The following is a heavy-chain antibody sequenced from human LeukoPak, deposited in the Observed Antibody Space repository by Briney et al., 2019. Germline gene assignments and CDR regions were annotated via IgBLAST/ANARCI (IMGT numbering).Heavy chain of an antibody. D-gene: IGHD3-9*01. V-gene: IGHV3-66*01. CDR2: IYRDGSS. J-gene: IGHJ4*02. CDR3: ARSFYDILIGYYQYFDY. Sequence: GGSLRLSCVASGLSVSSNYMSWVRQAPGKGLEWDSVIYRDGSSYYAESVKGRFTISRDNSKNTLYIQMNSLRAEDTAVYYCARSFYDILIGYYQYFDYWGQGALVTVSS. CDR1: GLSVSSNY.